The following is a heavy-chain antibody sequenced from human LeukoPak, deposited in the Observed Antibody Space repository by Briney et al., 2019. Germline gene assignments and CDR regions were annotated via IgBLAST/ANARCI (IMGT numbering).Heavy chain of an antibody. CDR2: IYHSGST. D-gene: IGHD3-22*01. J-gene: IGHJ5*02. CDR3: ARDGDSSGYYEGGWFDP. CDR1: GYSISSGYY. Sequence: SETLSLTCTVSGYSISSGYYWGWIRQPPGKGLEWIGSIYHSGSTYYNPSLKSRVTISVDTSKNQFSLKLSSVTAADTAVYYCARDGDSSGYYEGGWFDPWGQGTLVTVSS. V-gene: IGHV4-38-2*02.